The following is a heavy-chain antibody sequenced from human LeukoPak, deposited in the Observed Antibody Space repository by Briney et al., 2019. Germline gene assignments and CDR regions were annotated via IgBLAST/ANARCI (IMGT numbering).Heavy chain of an antibody. CDR1: GGSISSYY. CDR3: ARVSWFPGTSYYYMDV. D-gene: IGHD1-14*01. CDR2: VYTSGST. V-gene: IGHV4-4*07. Sequence: SETLSLTCTVSGGSISSYYWSWIRQPAGKGLEWIGRVYTSGSTNYSPSLKSRVTMSVDTSKNQFSLKLSSVTAADTAVYYCARVSWFPGTSYYYMDVWGKGTTVIVSS. J-gene: IGHJ6*03.